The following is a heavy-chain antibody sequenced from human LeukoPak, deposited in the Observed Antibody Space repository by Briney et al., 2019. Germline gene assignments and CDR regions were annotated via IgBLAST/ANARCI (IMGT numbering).Heavy chain of an antibody. CDR3: AGASYSYDISGWVRFDY. CDR1: GGSFSGYY. Sequence: SEALSLTCAVYGGSFSGYYWIWIRQPTGKGLEWSGEINHSGSTNYNPSLKSRVAISVDTSKNQFSLKLSSVTAADTAVYYCAGASYSYDISGWVRFDYWGQGTLVTVSS. V-gene: IGHV4-34*01. J-gene: IGHJ4*02. CDR2: INHSGST. D-gene: IGHD3-22*01.